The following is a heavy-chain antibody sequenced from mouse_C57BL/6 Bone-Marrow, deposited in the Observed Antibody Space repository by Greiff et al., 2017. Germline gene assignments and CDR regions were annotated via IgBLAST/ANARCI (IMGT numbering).Heavy chain of an antibody. V-gene: IGHV1-50*01. CDR1: GYTFTSYW. Sequence: QVQLKQPGAELVKPGASVKLSCKASGYTFTSYWMQWVQQRPGQGLEWIGEIDPSDSYTNYNQKFKGKATLTVDPSSSTAYMQLSSLTSEDSAVYYCARLGLYDPYWYFDVWGTGTTVTVSS. D-gene: IGHD2-12*01. J-gene: IGHJ1*03. CDR2: IDPSDSYT. CDR3: ARLGLYDPYWYFDV.